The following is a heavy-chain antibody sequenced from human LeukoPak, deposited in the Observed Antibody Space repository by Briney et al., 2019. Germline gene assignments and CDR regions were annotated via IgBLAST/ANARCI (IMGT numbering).Heavy chain of an antibody. CDR2: ISGGGGST. CDR3: AKGGKWDVTPFDY. J-gene: IGHJ4*02. V-gene: IGHV3-23*01. D-gene: IGHD1-26*01. Sequence: GGSLRLSCAASGFTFTSYSMNWVRQAPGKGLEWVSTISGGGGSTYYADSVKGRFTISRDNSKNTLYLQVNSLRAKDTAVYYCAKGGKWDVTPFDYWGQGTLVTVSS. CDR1: GFTFTSYS.